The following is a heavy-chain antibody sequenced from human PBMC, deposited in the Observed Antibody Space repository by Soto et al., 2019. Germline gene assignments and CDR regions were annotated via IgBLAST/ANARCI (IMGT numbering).Heavy chain of an antibody. Sequence: SETLSLTCAVYGGSFSGYYWSWIRQPPGKGLEWIGEINHSGSTNYNPSLKSRVTISVDTSKNQFSLKLSSVTAADTAVYYCARAGAVIVVVPAAKRNRFDPWGQGTLVTVSS. CDR2: INHSGST. V-gene: IGHV4-34*01. J-gene: IGHJ5*02. D-gene: IGHD2-2*01. CDR1: GGSFSGYY. CDR3: ARAGAVIVVVPAAKRNRFDP.